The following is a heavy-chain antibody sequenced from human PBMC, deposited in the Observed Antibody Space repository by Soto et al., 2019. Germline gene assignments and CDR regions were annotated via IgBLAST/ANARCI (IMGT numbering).Heavy chain of an antibody. Sequence: TGGSLRLSCAASGFTFSSYGMHWVRQAPGKGLEWVAVISYDGSNKYYADSVKGRFTISRDNSKNTLYLQMNSLRAEDTAVYYCATAPYYDFWSAQGWGQGALVTVS. CDR2: ISYDGSNK. J-gene: IGHJ4*02. CDR3: ATAPYYDFWSAQG. D-gene: IGHD3-3*01. V-gene: IGHV3-30*03. CDR1: GFTFSSYG.